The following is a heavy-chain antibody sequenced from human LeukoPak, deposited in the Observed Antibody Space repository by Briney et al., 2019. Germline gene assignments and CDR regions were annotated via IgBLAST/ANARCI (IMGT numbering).Heavy chain of an antibody. CDR1: GFTFSSYA. CDR2: ISGIVGRT. D-gene: IGHD1-26*01. Sequence: PGGSLRLSCAASGFTFSSYAISWVRHAPGGGVEWVSDISGIVGRTYYRDSVKGRFTSSRDNSMKTMYLQMNSLRAEDTAVYYCVRRRTGGSSNFPWDYWGQGTLVTVFS. V-gene: IGHV3-23*01. CDR3: VRRRTGGSSNFPWDY. J-gene: IGHJ4*02.